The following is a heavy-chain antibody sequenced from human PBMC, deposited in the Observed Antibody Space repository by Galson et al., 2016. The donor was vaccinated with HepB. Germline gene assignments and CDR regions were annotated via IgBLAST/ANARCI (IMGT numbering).Heavy chain of an antibody. Sequence: SLRLSCAASGFTFTTYEMNWARQAPGKGLEWVSYISSSGIAKYYADSVKGRFTISRDNAQNSLYLQMNSLRAEDTAIYYCARGRRYLDYWGQGTLVTVSS. CDR3: ARGRRYLDY. V-gene: IGHV3-48*03. J-gene: IGHJ4*02. CDR1: GFTFTTYE. CDR2: ISSSGIAK. D-gene: IGHD2-15*01.